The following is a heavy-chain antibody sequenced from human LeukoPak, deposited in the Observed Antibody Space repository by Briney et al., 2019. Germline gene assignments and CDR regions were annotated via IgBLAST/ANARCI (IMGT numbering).Heavy chain of an antibody. J-gene: IGHJ4*02. V-gene: IGHV1-3*01. CDR2: INAGNGNT. Sequence: ASVKVSCKASGYTFTSYAMHWVRQAPGQRLEWMGWINAGNGNTKYSQKFQGRVTITRDTSASTAYMELSSLRSEDTAVYYCARGFTVTTGYFDYWGQGTLVTVSS. CDR1: GYTFTSYA. CDR3: ARGFTVTTGYFDY. D-gene: IGHD4-17*01.